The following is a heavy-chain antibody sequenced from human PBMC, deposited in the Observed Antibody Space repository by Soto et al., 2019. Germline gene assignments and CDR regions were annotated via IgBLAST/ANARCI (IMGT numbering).Heavy chain of an antibody. V-gene: IGHV3-7*03. CDR2: IKGDGSDA. CDR1: GFTLRNFY. J-gene: IGHJ4*02. Sequence: GGSLRLSCAASGFTLRNFYISWVRQAPGKGLEWLANIKGDGSDAHYVDSVKGRFTISRDNAGNSIYLQMNNLGAEDTAMYYCARDPVTSDWGQGTLVTVSS. CDR3: ARDPVTSD.